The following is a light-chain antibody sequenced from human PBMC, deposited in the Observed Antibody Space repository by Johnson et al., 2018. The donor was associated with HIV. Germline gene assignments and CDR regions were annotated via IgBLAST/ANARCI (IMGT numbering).Light chain of an antibody. Sequence: QSVLTQPPSVSAAPGHQVTISCSGSSSNIANNYVSWYQQFPGTAPKLLIYENNKRPSGIPDRFSGSKSGTSATLGITGLQTGDEADYYCGTWDGSLSVYVFGTGTKVTVL. V-gene: IGLV1-51*02. CDR1: SSNIANNY. CDR2: ENN. CDR3: GTWDGSLSVYV. J-gene: IGLJ1*01.